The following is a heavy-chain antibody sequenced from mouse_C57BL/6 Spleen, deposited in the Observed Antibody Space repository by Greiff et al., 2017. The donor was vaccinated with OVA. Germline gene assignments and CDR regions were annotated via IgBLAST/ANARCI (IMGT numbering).Heavy chain of an antibody. CDR3: ARFITTVVATDYYAMDY. D-gene: IGHD1-1*01. CDR1: GYTFTDYY. J-gene: IGHJ4*01. V-gene: IGHV1-76*01. CDR2: IYPGSGNT. Sequence: VKLVESGAELVRPGASVKLSCKASGYTFTDYYINWVKQRPGQGLEWIARIYPGSGNTYYNEKFKGKATLTAEKSSSTAYMQLSSLTSEDSAVYFCARFITTVVATDYYAMDYWGQGTSVTVSS.